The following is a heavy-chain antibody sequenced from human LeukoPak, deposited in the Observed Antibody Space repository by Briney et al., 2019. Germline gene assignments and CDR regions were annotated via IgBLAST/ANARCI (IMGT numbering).Heavy chain of an antibody. CDR2: IDWNGGSP. CDR1: GFTFDDHG. J-gene: IGHJ4*02. V-gene: IGHV3-20*04. Sequence: GGSLRLSCAASGFTFDDHGMIWVRQAPGKGLEWVTGIDWNGGSPRYADSVGGRFTISRDNAKNSLYLQMNSLRAEDTAVYYCARDPGPGVVTGPYYFDYWGQGTLVTVSS. CDR3: ARDPGPGVVTGPYYFDY. D-gene: IGHD2-21*02.